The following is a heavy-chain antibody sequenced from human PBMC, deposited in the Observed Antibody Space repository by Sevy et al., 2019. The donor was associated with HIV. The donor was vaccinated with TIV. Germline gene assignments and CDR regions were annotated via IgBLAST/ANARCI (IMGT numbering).Heavy chain of an antibody. CDR2: LIGGGSRT. V-gene: IGHV3-23*01. CDR3: ARGKSGYGYALNY. J-gene: IGHJ4*02. CDR1: GFPFSNYA. D-gene: IGHD5-18*01. Sequence: GGSLRLSCAASGFPFSNYAMSWVRQAPGKGLEWVSTLIGGGSRTYYADSVTGRFIISRDNSRNTLYLQMNSLRAEDTAVYYCARGKSGYGYALNYWGQGTLVTVSS.